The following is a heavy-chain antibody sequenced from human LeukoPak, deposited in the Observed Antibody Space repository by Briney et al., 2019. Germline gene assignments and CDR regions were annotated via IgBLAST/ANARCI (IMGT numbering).Heavy chain of an antibody. CDR2: IYTSGST. Sequence: SVTLSFTSTVYTVSISNGSYYRHSPRQPPGRILIMIPRIYTSGSTNYNPSLKSRVTISIDTSKNQISLRLTSVTATDTAMYYCARQTGSGLFTLPGGQGTLVTVSS. D-gene: IGHD3/OR15-3a*01. V-gene: IGHV4-61*02. CDR3: ARQTGSGLFTLP. CDR1: TVSISNGSYY. J-gene: IGHJ4*02.